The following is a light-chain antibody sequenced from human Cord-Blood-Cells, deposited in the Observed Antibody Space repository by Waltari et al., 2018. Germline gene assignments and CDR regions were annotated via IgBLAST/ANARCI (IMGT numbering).Light chain of an antibody. Sequence: QSALTQPASVSGSPGQSITISCTGTSSDVGSYNLVSWYQQHQGKAPKLMIYEGSKRPSGVSNRFSGSKSGNTASLTISGLQAEDEADYYCCSYAGSSVFGTGTKVTVL. J-gene: IGLJ1*01. CDR3: CSYAGSSV. CDR1: SSDVGSYNL. V-gene: IGLV2-23*01. CDR2: EGS.